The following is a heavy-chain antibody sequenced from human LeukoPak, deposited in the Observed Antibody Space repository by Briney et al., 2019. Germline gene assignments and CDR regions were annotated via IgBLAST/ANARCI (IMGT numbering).Heavy chain of an antibody. CDR3: AKDYRRDGYNPDY. V-gene: IGHV3-30-3*01. J-gene: IGHJ4*02. Sequence: PGRSLRLSCAASGFTFSNYPMHWVRQAPGKGLEWVAVVSRDGISKYYPDSVRGRFTISRDNSKNTLYLHMNSLRAEDTSVYYCAKDYRRDGYNPDYWGQGTLVTVSS. CDR2: VSRDGISK. CDR1: GFTFSNYP. D-gene: IGHD5-24*01.